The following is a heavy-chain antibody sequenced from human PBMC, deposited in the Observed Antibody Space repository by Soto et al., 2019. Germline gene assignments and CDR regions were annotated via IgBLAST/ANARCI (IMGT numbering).Heavy chain of an antibody. CDR1: GGSISSYY. J-gene: IGHJ6*02. D-gene: IGHD2-2*02. CDR3: ARDMGYCSSTSCYTGTYYYYYGMDV. Sequence: PSETLSLTCTVSGGSISSYYWSWIRQPPGEGLEWIGYIYYSGSTNYNPSLKSRVTISVDTSKNQFSLKLSSVTAADTAVYYCARDMGYCSSTSCYTGTYYYYYGMDVWGQGTTVTVSS. V-gene: IGHV4-59*01. CDR2: IYYSGST.